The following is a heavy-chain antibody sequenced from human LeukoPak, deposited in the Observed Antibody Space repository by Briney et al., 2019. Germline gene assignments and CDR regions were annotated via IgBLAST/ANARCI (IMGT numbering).Heavy chain of an antibody. CDR3: ARGRRGDY. Sequence: NPSETLSLTCAVYGGSFSGYYWRWIRQPPGKGVEWIGEINNSGRTNYNPSLKRRVTISVDKYKNQFSLKLSSVTAADTAVYYCARGRRGDYWGQGTLVTVSS. CDR1: GGSFSGYY. J-gene: IGHJ4*02. V-gene: IGHV4-34*01. CDR2: INNSGRT.